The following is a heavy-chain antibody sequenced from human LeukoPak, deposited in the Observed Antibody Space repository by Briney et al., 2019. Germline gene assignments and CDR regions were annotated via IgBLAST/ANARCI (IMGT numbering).Heavy chain of an antibody. J-gene: IGHJ4*02. CDR3: ARDRRPDFDY. V-gene: IGHV3-48*03. CDR2: ISSSSSTI. CDR1: GFTFSSYE. Sequence: GGSLRLSCVGSGFTFSSYEMNWVRQAPGKGQEWVSYISSSSSTIYYADSVKGRFTISRDNAKNSLYLQMNSLRAEDTAVYYCARDRRPDFDYWGQGTLVTVSS.